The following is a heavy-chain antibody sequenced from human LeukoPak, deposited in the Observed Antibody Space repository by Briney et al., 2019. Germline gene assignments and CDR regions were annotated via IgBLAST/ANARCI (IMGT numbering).Heavy chain of an antibody. Sequence: ASVKVSCKASGYTFTSYGISWVRQAPGQGLEWMGWISAYNGNTNYAQKLQGRVTMTTDTSTSTAYMELRGLRSDDTAVYYCAGSLGGYYDSSGYFDIWGQGTMVTVSS. CDR1: GYTFTSYG. CDR2: ISAYNGNT. D-gene: IGHD3-22*01. V-gene: IGHV1-18*01. J-gene: IGHJ3*02. CDR3: AGSLGGYYDSSGYFDI.